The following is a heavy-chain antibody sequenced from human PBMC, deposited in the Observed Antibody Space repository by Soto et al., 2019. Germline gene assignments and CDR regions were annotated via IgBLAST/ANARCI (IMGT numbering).Heavy chain of an antibody. CDR1: GGTFSTYA. D-gene: IGHD6-13*01. CDR3: ATLRSYRSSWGYYFDY. V-gene: IGHV1-69*01. Sequence: QVQLVQSGAEVKKPGSSVKVSCKASGGTFSTYAFSWVRQAPGQGLEWMGGIIPIFGTTNYAQEFQGRVTITADESTTTAYMELNNLRSDDTAVYYCATLRSYRSSWGYYFDYWGQGTPVTVSS. CDR2: IIPIFGTT. J-gene: IGHJ4*02.